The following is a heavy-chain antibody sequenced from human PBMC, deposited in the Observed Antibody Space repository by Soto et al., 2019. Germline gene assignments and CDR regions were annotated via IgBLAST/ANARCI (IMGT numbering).Heavy chain of an antibody. V-gene: IGHV1-3*01. J-gene: IGHJ4*02. D-gene: IGHD1-26*01. Sequence: QVQLVQSGAEVKKPGASVKVSCKASGYTFTSYAMDWVRQAPGQRLEWMGWINAGNGNTKYSQKFQGRVTITRDTSESTAYMELSSLRSEDTAVYYCARDPDGGSTLDYWGQGTLVTVSS. CDR1: GYTFTSYA. CDR3: ARDPDGGSTLDY. CDR2: INAGNGNT.